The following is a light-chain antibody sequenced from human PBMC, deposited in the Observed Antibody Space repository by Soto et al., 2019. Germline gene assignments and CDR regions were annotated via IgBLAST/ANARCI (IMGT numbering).Light chain of an antibody. J-gene: IGLJ1*01. CDR2: EGS. V-gene: IGLV2-14*02. CDR3: SSYTSSSTRV. CDR1: SSDVGNYNL. Sequence: QSALTQPASVSGSPGQSITISCTGTSSDVGNYNLVSWYQQHPGKAPKLIIYEGSKRPSGVSNRFSGSKSGNTASLTISGLQAEDEADYYCSSYTSSSTRVFGTGTKVTVL.